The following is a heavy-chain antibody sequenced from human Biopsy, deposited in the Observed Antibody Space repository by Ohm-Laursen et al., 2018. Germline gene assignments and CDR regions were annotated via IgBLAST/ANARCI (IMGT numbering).Heavy chain of an antibody. D-gene: IGHD2-2*02. J-gene: IGHJ6*02. CDR1: GGIFSSYA. CDR3: AREYPEGDV. V-gene: IGHV1-69*04. CDR2: IIPLLGIT. Sequence: SVKVSCKASGGIFSSYAMSWVRQAPGQGLEWMGRIIPLLGITNYAQKFQGRVTISADKSTSAAYMELSSLRSEDTAVYYCAREYPEGDVWGQGTTVTVSS.